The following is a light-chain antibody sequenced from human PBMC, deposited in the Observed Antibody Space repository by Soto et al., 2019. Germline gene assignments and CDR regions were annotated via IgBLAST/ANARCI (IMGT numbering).Light chain of an antibody. Sequence: DIQMTQSPSALSSSVGDSVTITCRASKTISTNLNWFQQRPGKAPKVLIYSAPSLQSGVPSMFSGSGSGTDFTLTISSLQPEDFATYYCQQTDSTPPTFGQGTRLEIK. CDR1: KTISTN. CDR2: SAP. CDR3: QQTDSTPPT. J-gene: IGKJ5*01. V-gene: IGKV1-39*01.